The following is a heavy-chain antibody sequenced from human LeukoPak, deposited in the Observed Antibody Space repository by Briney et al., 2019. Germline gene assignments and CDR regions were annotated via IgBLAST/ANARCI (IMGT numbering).Heavy chain of an antibody. J-gene: IGHJ4*02. CDR2: ISSSGGST. V-gene: IGHV3-64D*06. CDR1: GFTISNYA. CDR3: VRRMATIDF. D-gene: IGHD5-12*01. Sequence: GGSLRLSCAASGFTISNYAMHWVRQAPGKGLEYVSAISSSGGSTYYADSVKGRFTISRDNSKSTLYLQMSSLRAEDTALYYCVRRMATIDFWGQGTLVTVSS.